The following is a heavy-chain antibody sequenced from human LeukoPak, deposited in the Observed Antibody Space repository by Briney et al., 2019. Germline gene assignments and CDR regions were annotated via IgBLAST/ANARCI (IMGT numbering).Heavy chain of an antibody. D-gene: IGHD3-16*02. Sequence: GGSLTLSCAASGFTFSGSAMHWVRQASGKGLEWVGRIRSKANSYATAYAASVKGMFTISRDDSKNTAYLQMNSLKTEDTAVYYCTRLAYDYVWGSYRHFDYWGQGTLVTVSS. CDR1: GFTFSGSA. J-gene: IGHJ4*02. V-gene: IGHV3-73*01. CDR2: IRSKANSYAT. CDR3: TRLAYDYVWGSYRHFDY.